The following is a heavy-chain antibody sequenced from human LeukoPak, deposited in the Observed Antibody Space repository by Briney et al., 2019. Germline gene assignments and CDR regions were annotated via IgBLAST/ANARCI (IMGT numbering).Heavy chain of an antibody. CDR1: GDSINSFY. D-gene: IGHD3-16*01. Sequence: SETLSLTCTVSGDSINSFYWSWIRQPPGKGLEWIGYIYYSGSTNYNPSLKSRVTISVDTSKNQFSLKLSSVTAADTAVYYCARGVVITFGGAVDYWDQGTLVTVSS. CDR2: IYYSGST. J-gene: IGHJ4*02. V-gene: IGHV4-59*01. CDR3: ARGVVITFGGAVDY.